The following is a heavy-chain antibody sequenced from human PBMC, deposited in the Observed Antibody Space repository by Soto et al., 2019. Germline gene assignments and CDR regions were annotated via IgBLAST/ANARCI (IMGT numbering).Heavy chain of an antibody. D-gene: IGHD6-13*01. CDR3: TTRGQNIAAANMDV. V-gene: IGHV3-15*01. CDR1: GFTFSNAW. J-gene: IGHJ6*03. Sequence: EVQLVESGGGLVKPGGSLRLSCAASGFTFSNAWMSWVRQAPGKGLEWVGRIKSKTDGGTTDYAAPVKGRFTISRDDSKNTLYQQMNSLKTEDTAVYYCTTRGQNIAAANMDVWGKGTTVTVSS. CDR2: IKSKTDGGTT.